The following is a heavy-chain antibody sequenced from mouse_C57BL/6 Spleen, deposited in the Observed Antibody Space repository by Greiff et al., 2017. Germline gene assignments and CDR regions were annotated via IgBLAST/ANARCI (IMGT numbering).Heavy chain of an antibody. D-gene: IGHD4-1*01. J-gene: IGHJ3*01. CDR3: ASWDWFAY. V-gene: IGHV1-76*01. CDR1: GYTFTDYY. Sequence: QVQLKESGAELVRPGASVKLSCKASGYTFTDYYINWVKQRPGQGLEWIARIYPGSGNTYYNEKFKGKATLTAEKSSSTAYMQLSSLTSEDSAVYFCASWDWFAYWGQGTLVTVSA. CDR2: IYPGSGNT.